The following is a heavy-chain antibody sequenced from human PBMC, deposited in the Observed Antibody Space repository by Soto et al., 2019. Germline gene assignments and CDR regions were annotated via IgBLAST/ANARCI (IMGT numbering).Heavy chain of an antibody. J-gene: IGHJ4*02. Sequence: GSLRLSCAASGFTFNSYAMSWVRKAPGKGLEWVSALSGSGGSTYDAAPVKGRFTSSRDNSKNTLYLQMKSLRAEDTAVYYCAKDNTDYDFWSGYYVHSSSWYQEYWSQGT. CDR2: LSGSGGST. D-gene: IGHD3-3*01. V-gene: IGHV3-23*01. CDR3: AKDNTDYDFWSGYYVHSSSWYQEY. CDR1: GFTFNSYA.